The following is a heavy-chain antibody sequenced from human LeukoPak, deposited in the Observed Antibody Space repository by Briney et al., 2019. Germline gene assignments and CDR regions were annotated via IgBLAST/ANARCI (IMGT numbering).Heavy chain of an antibody. CDR1: GGSISNF. CDR3: ARHFSLGAFDI. CDR2: IHYTGNT. J-gene: IGHJ3*02. V-gene: IGHV4-39*01. D-gene: IGHD3-16*01. Sequence: KTSETLSLTCTVSGGSISNFWGWIRQPPGKGLEWIGSIHYTGNTYYNAPLKSRVTMSVDTSKNQFSLKLSSMTAADTAVYYCARHFSLGAFDIWGQGTMVSVSS.